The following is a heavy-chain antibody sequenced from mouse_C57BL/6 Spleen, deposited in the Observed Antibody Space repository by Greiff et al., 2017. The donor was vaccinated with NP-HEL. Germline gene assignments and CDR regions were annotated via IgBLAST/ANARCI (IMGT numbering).Heavy chain of an antibody. Sequence: EVQLVESEGGLVQPGSSMKLSCTASGFTFSDYYMAWVRQVPEKGLEWVANINYDGSSTYYLDSLKSRFIISRDNAKNILYLQMSSLKSEDTATYYCARSNLYYFDYWGQGTTLTVSS. CDR1: GFTFSDYY. CDR3: ARSNLYYFDY. CDR2: INYDGSST. J-gene: IGHJ2*01. V-gene: IGHV5-16*01. D-gene: IGHD2-5*01.